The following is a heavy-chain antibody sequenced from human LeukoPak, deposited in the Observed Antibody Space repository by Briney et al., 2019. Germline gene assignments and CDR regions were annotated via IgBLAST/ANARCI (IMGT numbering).Heavy chain of an antibody. CDR1: GGSFSGYY. V-gene: IGHV4-34*01. J-gene: IGHJ4*02. CDR3: ARGYSGSYSLYYFDY. CDR2: INHSGST. D-gene: IGHD1-26*01. Sequence: SETLSLTCAVYGGSFSGYYWSWIRQPPGKGLEGIGEINHSGSTNYNPSLKSRVTISVDTSKNQFSLKLSSVTAADTAVYYCARGYSGSYSLYYFDYWGQGTLVTVSS.